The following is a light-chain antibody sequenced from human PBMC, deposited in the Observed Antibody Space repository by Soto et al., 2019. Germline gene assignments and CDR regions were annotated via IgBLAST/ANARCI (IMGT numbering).Light chain of an antibody. CDR2: SND. CDR1: SSNIGSNT. V-gene: IGLV1-44*01. J-gene: IGLJ1*01. CDR3: AVWDDRLNGYV. Sequence: QSVLTQRPSASGTPGQRVTISCSGSSSNIGSNTVNWYQHLPGAAPKLLIQSNDQRPSGVPDRFSGSQSGTSASLAISGLQSEDEADYYCAVWDDRLNGYVFGTGTKVTVL.